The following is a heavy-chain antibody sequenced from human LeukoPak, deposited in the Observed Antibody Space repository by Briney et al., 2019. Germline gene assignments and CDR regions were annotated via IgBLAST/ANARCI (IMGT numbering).Heavy chain of an antibody. J-gene: IGHJ4*02. CDR3: ARRARGGHFDY. CDR2: IYYSGST. CDR1: GGSISSSSYY. V-gene: IGHV4-39*07. D-gene: IGHD3-16*01. Sequence: SETLSLTCTVSGGSISSSSYYWGWIRQPPGKGLEWIGIIYYSGSTYYNPSLKSRLTISVDTSKNQFSLKLSSVTAADTAVYYCARRARGGHFDYWGQGTLVTVSS.